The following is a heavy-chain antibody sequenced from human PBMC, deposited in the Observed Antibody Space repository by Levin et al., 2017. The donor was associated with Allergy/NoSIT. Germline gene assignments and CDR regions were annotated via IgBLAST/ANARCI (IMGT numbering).Heavy chain of an antibody. CDR2: INHSGST. J-gene: IGHJ4*02. V-gene: IGHV4-34*01. CDR1: GGSFSGYY. Sequence: SETLSLTCAVYGGSFSGYYWSWIRQPPGKGLEWIGEINHSGSTNYNPSLKSRVTISVDTSKNQFSLKLSSVTAADTAVYYCARERGPFRGGYLHREYYFDYWGQGTLVTVSS. CDR3: ARERGPFRGGYLHREYYFDY. D-gene: IGHD5-12*01.